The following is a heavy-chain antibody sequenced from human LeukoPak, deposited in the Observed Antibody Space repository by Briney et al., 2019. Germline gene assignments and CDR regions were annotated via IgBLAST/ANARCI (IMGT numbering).Heavy chain of an antibody. J-gene: IGHJ4*02. CDR1: GFTFTNAW. D-gene: IGHD4-23*01. Sequence: GGSLRLSCAASGFTFTNAWMNWVRRAPGKGLEWVGVIKKKTDGGTADYAAPVKGRFTISRDDSKNILYLQMNSLKTEDTAVYYCATDCLSGNCAMEXXGQGTQVTVSS. CDR2: IKKKTDGGTA. CDR3: ATDCLSGNCAMEX. V-gene: IGHV3-15*01.